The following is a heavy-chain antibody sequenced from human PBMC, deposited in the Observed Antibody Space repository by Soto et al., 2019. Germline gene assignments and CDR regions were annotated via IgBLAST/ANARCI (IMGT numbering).Heavy chain of an antibody. CDR3: AREVVVAGIFYYFDY. CDR1: GYTFTGYY. CDR2: INPNSGGT. Sequence: GASVKVSCKASGYTFTGYYMHWVRQAPGQGLEWMGWINPNSGGTNYAQKFQGWVTMTRDTSISTAYMELSRLRSEDTAVYYCAREVVVAGIFYYFDYWGQGTLVTASS. J-gene: IGHJ4*02. V-gene: IGHV1-2*04. D-gene: IGHD6-19*01.